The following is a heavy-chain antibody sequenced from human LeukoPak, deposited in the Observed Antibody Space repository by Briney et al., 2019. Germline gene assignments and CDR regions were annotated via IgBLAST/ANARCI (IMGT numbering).Heavy chain of an antibody. CDR2: ISGSGGST. Sequence: GGSLRLSCAVFGFTFSDSAMSWVRQAPGRGLEWVSTISGSGGSTSSADSVKGRFTISRDNSRTTLYLQMNTLRAEDTAIYYCAKGGPQFFDYWGQGTLVTVSS. CDR3: AKGGPQFFDY. V-gene: IGHV3-23*01. D-gene: IGHD5-24*01. J-gene: IGHJ4*02. CDR1: GFTFSDSA.